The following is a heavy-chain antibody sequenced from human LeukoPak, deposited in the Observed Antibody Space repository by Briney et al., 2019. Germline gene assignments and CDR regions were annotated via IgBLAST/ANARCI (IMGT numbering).Heavy chain of an antibody. CDR1: GGSISSYY. CDR2: IYTSGST. CDR3: ARHVITTPYFDY. J-gene: IGHJ4*02. Sequence: SETLSLTCTVSGGSISSYYWSWIRQPPGKGLEWIGYIYTSGSTNYNPSLKSRVTISVDTSKNQFSLKLSSVTAADTAVYYCARHVITTPYFDYWGQGTLVPVSS. D-gene: IGHD3-22*01. V-gene: IGHV4-4*09.